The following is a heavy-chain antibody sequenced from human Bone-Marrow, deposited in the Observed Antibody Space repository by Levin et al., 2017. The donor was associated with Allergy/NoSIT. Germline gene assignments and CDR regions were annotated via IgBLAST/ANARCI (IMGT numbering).Heavy chain of an antibody. V-gene: IGHV4-61*02. CDR1: GDSISTGSFY. CDR2: IFASGTT. Sequence: ASETLSLTCTVSGDSISTGSFYWTWIRQPAGRGLEWMGRIFASGTTHYSPSLRSRVTFSIDTSENQFSLRLASVTAADTAIYYCARASLQFREPLLNAFDIWGQGTMVTVSS. CDR3: ARASLQFREPLLNAFDI. J-gene: IGHJ3*02. D-gene: IGHD3-10*01.